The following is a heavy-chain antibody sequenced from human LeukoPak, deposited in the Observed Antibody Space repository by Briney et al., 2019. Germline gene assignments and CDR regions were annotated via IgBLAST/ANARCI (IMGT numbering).Heavy chain of an antibody. CDR2: INPNSGGT. V-gene: IGHV1-2*02. CDR3: APIELYGGNSLD. CDR1: GYTFTGYY. J-gene: IGHJ4*02. D-gene: IGHD4-23*01. Sequence: DSVKVSCKASGYTFTGYYMHWVRQAPGQGLEWMGWINPNSGGTNYAQKFQGRVTMTRDTSISTAYMELSRLRSDDTAVYYCAPIELYGGNSLDWGQGTLVTVSS.